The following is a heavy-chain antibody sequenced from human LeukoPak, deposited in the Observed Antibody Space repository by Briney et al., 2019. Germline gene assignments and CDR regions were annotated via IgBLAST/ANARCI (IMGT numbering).Heavy chain of an antibody. CDR2: ISYDGVVK. J-gene: IGHJ4*02. Sequence: GGSLRLSCAASGFTFSSNAMHWVRQAPGKGLEWVAFISYDGVVKYYVDSVRGRFTISRDNSKNTLYLQMNSLRAEDTAVYYCTKDLATKYSLDHWGQGALVTVSS. D-gene: IGHD1-26*01. CDR1: GFTFSSNA. V-gene: IGHV3-30*18. CDR3: TKDLATKYSLDH.